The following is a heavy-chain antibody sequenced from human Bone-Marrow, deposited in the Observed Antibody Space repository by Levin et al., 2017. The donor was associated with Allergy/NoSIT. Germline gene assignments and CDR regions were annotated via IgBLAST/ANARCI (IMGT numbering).Heavy chain of an antibody. V-gene: IGHV3-23*01. J-gene: IGHJ4*02. CDR2: ISGSGTIT. D-gene: IGHD6-19*01. Sequence: LSLTCAASGFTFSSYAMSWVRQAPGKGLEWVSSISGSGTITHYAESVKGRFTISRDISKNMLHLQMNSLRAEDTAIYYCAKEGLAVADYYIDSWGQGTLVTVSS. CDR1: GFTFSSYA. CDR3: AKEGLAVADYYIDS.